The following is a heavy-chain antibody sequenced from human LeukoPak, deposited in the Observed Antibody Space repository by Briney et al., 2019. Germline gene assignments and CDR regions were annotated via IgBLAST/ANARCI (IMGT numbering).Heavy chain of an antibody. D-gene: IGHD3-10*01. J-gene: IGHJ4*02. CDR2: ISSDSRTI. CDR1: GYTFTTYY. Sequence: ASVKVSCKASGYTFTTYYMHWVRQAPGKGLEWVSYISSDSRTIYYADSVKGRFTISRDNAKNSLYLQMKSLRDEDTAVYYCARYGSGTSYITNYFDYWGQGTLVTVSS. V-gene: IGHV3-48*02. CDR3: ARYGSGTSYITNYFDY.